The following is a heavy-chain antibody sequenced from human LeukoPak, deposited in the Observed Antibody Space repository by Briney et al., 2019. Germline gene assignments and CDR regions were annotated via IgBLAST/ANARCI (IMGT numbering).Heavy chain of an antibody. V-gene: IGHV5-51*01. J-gene: IGHJ4*02. CDR2: IYPGDSDT. CDR3: ARGGNYNWSFRLY. D-gene: IGHD1-20*01. CDR1: GYSFTWYW. Sequence: GESLKISRRSSGYSFTWYWIGWVRQMPGKGLEWMGIIYPGDSDTRYSPSFQGQVTISADKSISTAYLQWSSLKASDTAMYYCARGGNYNWSFRLYWRRRTLVTVSS.